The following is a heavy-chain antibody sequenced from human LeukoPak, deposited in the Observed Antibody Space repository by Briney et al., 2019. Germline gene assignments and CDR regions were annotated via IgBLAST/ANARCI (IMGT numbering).Heavy chain of an antibody. V-gene: IGHV3-21*01. Sequence: PGGSLSLPCAASGFTFSSYAMYWVRQAPGKGLEWVSGISGLGGNIYYADSLKGRITISRDNARRSLFLQMNSLRAEDTAVYYCARRASTERGHSYGLDYWGQGTLVTVSS. D-gene: IGHD5-18*01. CDR2: ISGLGGNI. CDR1: GFTFSSYA. J-gene: IGHJ4*02. CDR3: ARRASTERGHSYGLDY.